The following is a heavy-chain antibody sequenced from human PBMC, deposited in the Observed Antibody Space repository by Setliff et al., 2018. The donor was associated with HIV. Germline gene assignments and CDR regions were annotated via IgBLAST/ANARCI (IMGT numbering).Heavy chain of an antibody. J-gene: IGHJ4*02. Sequence: SETLSLTCTVSDSGTYYWSWIRQPAGKGLEWIGRVSSRGDTNYNPSLKSRVTMSVDTSKNQFSLKLSSVTAADTAMYYCARDLGIPRSIDYWGQGSPVTVSS. D-gene: IGHD1-1*01. CDR3: ARDLGIPRSIDY. CDR1: DSGTYY. CDR2: VSSRGDT. V-gene: IGHV4-4*07.